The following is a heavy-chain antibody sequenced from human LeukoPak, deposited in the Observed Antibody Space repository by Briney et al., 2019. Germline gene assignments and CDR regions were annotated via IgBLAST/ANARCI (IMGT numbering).Heavy chain of an antibody. CDR2: IYTSGST. J-gene: IGHJ6*02. CDR3: ARESARLGPYYYYYYGMDV. Sequence: SETLSLTCTVSGGSISSYYWSWIRQPAGKGLEWMGRIYTSGSTNYNPSLKSRVTMSVDTSKNQFSLKLSSVTAADTAVYYCARESARLGPYYYYYYGMDVWGQGTTVTVSS. D-gene: IGHD4-11*01. CDR1: GGSISSYY. V-gene: IGHV4-4*07.